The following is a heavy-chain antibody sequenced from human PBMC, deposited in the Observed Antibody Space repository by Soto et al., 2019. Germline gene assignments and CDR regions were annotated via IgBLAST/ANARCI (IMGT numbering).Heavy chain of an antibody. CDR1: GGSISSSSYY. V-gene: IGHV4-39*01. Sequence: QLQLQESGPGLVKPSETLSLTCTVAGGSISSSSYYWGWIRQPPGKGMEWIGSIYYSGRTYYNPSLTSRVAISVDTSKNQFSLRLSSVTAADTAVYYCARHTPAISISDHWGQGTLATVSS. J-gene: IGHJ4*02. CDR3: ARHTPAISISDH. D-gene: IGHD2-15*01. CDR2: IYYSGRT.